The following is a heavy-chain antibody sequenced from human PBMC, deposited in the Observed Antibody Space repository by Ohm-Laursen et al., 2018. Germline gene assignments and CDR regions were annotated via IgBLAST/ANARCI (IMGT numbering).Heavy chain of an antibody. Sequence: SVKVSCNASGYTFTGYYMHWVRQAPGQGLEWMGWINPNSGGTNYAQKFQGRVTMTRDTSISTAYMELSRLRSDDTAVYYCARDHRIITIFGVVIADNWFDPWGQGTLVTVSS. V-gene: IGHV1-2*02. CDR2: INPNSGGT. J-gene: IGHJ5*02. CDR3: ARDHRIITIFGVVIADNWFDP. CDR1: GYTFTGYY. D-gene: IGHD3-3*01.